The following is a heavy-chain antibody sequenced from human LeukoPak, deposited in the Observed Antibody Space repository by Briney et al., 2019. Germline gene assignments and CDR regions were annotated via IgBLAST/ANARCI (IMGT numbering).Heavy chain of an antibody. V-gene: IGHV3-23*01. CDR1: GFTFSSYA. J-gene: IGHJ4*02. CDR3: ASSEDYDYVWGSYRSTPFDY. D-gene: IGHD3-16*02. CDR2: ISGSGGST. Sequence: AGGSLRLSCAASGFTFSSYAMSWVRQAPGKWLEWVSAISGSGGSTYYADSVKGRLTISRDNSKNMLYLQMNSLRAEDMAVYYCASSEDYDYVWGSYRSTPFDYWGQGTLVTVSS.